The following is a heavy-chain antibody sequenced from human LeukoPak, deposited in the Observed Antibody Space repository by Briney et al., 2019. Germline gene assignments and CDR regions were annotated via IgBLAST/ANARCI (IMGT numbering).Heavy chain of an antibody. CDR2: IYYSGST. J-gene: IGHJ6*03. CDR1: GGSISSSNYY. Sequence: PSETLSLTCTVSGGSISSSNYYWGWIGLSPGKGLEWIGSIYYSGSTYYNPSLKSRVTISVDTSMNQFSLKLNSVTAADTAVYYCAREGFSDFVMDVWGKGTTVTVSS. D-gene: IGHD5/OR15-5a*01. V-gene: IGHV4-39*01. CDR3: AREGFSDFVMDV.